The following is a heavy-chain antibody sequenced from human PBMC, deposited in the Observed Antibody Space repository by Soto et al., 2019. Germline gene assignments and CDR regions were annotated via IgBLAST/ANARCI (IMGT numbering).Heavy chain of an antibody. Sequence: QVQLQESGPGLVKPSQTLSLTCTVSGGSISSGGYYWSWIRQHPGKGLEWIGYIYYSGSTYYNPSLKSRVTMSVDTSKNQFSLKLSYVTAADTAVYYCARDLRGGSYCMDVWGQGTTVTVSS. CDR3: ARDLRGGSYCMDV. CDR1: GGSISSGGYY. V-gene: IGHV4-31*03. J-gene: IGHJ6*02. D-gene: IGHD3-10*01. CDR2: IYYSGST.